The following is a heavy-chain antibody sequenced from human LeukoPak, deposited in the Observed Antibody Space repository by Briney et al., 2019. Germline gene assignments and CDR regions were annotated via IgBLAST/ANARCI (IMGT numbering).Heavy chain of an antibody. J-gene: IGHJ5*02. CDR2: IYYSGST. V-gene: IGHV4-39*07. CDR1: GGSISSSSYY. Sequence: SETLSLTCTVSGGSISSSSYYWGWIRQPPGKGPEWIGSIYYSGSTYYNPSLKSRVTISVDTSKNQFSLKLGSVTAADTAVYYCARGPPEGWFGELLYFDPWGQGTLVTVSS. CDR3: ARGPPEGWFGELLYFDP. D-gene: IGHD3-10*01.